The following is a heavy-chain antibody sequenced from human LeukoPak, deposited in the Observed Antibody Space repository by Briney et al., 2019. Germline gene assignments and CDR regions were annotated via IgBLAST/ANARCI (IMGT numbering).Heavy chain of an antibody. J-gene: IGHJ6*02. D-gene: IGHD2-15*01. Sequence: GASVKVSCKASGYTFTSYAMHWVRQAPGQRLEWMGWINAGNGNTKYSQKFQGRVTITRDTSASTAYMELSSLRSEDTAVYYCARKYCSGGSCYDYYYYGMDVWGQGTTVTVS. V-gene: IGHV1-3*01. CDR3: ARKYCSGGSCYDYYYYGMDV. CDR2: INAGNGNT. CDR1: GYTFTSYA.